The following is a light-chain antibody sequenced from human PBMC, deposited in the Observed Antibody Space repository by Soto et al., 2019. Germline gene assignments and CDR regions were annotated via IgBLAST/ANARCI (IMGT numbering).Light chain of an antibody. CDR1: QDITDY. V-gene: IGKV1-33*01. CDR3: QQSEALVLS. J-gene: IGKJ4*01. CDR2: DAS. Sequence: DIQMTQSPSSLSASVGDRVTITCQASQDITDYLHWYQQKPGKAPRLLIYDASNLETGVPSRFSGSGSGTDVTFTISSLQPEDTATYYCQQSEALVLSFGGGTKVEI.